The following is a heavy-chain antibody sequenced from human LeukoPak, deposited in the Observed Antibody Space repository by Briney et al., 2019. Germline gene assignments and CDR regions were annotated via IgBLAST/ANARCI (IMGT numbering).Heavy chain of an antibody. CDR3: ARDYGGNGYFDY. V-gene: IGHV3-30-3*01. D-gene: IGHD4-17*01. CDR1: GFTFSSYA. J-gene: IGHJ4*02. Sequence: GGSLRLSCAAPGFTFSSYAMHWVRQAPGRGLEWVAVISYDGSNKYYADSVKGRFTISRDNSKNTLYLQMNSLRAEDTAVYYCARDYGGNGYFDYWGQGTLVTVSS. CDR2: ISYDGSNK.